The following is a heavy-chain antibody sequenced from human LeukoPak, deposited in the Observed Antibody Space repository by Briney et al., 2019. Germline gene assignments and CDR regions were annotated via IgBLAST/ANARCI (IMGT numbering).Heavy chain of an antibody. Sequence: SETLCLTCTVSGVSMSSYFWSWVRQSPGNGLEWIGYIYHTGGTSYNPSLKSRVSIAVATSKNQFCLQLISATAADTAVYYCARQTYYNNRLLFDYWGQGNLVTVSS. CDR1: GVSMSSYF. J-gene: IGHJ4*02. CDR2: IYHTGGT. V-gene: IGHV4-59*08. D-gene: IGHD3-22*01. CDR3: ARQTYYNNRLLFDY.